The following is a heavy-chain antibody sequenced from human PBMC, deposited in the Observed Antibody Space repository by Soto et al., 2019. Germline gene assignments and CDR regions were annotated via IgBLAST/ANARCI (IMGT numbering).Heavy chain of an antibody. CDR2: IYHSLST. CDR3: AKRVVMPPITNSFDI. V-gene: IGHV4-30-2*01. CDR1: GGSISSGGYG. Sequence: SETLSLTCTVSGGSISSGGYGWRWIRQHTGKGLERIGYIYHSLSTYYNPSLKSRVSRSVDRSKNQFSRNLNSVTATDTAVYYCAKRVVMPPITNSFDIWERRTRVTVAS. D-gene: IGHD2-8*01. J-gene: IGHJ3*02.